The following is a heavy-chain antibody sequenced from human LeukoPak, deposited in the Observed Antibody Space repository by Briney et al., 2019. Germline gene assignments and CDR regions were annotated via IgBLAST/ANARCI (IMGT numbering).Heavy chain of an antibody. CDR1: GFTFSSYG. D-gene: IGHD3-22*01. J-gene: IGHJ4*02. CDR2: IRSDGRNK. CDR3: ANDYYDSSGYYYRHFDY. V-gene: IGHV3-30*02. Sequence: GGSLRLSCAASGFTFSSYGMHWVRQAPGKGLERVAIIRSDGRNKYYADSVKGRFTISRDNSKNTLYLQMNSLRAEDTAVYYCANDYYDSSGYYYRHFDYWGQGTLVTVSS.